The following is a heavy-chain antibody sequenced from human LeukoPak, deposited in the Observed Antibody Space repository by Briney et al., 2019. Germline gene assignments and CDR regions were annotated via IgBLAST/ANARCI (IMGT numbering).Heavy chain of an antibody. Sequence: GSSVKVSCKASGYTFTSYDINWLRQATGQGVEWMGWMNPNSGNTGYAQKFQGRVTMTRNTSISTAYMELSSLRSEDTAVYYCAVAATPNYYYYYYMDVWGKGTTVTVSS. J-gene: IGHJ6*03. V-gene: IGHV1-8*01. D-gene: IGHD2-15*01. CDR1: GYTFTSYD. CDR2: MNPNSGNT. CDR3: AVAATPNYYYYYYMDV.